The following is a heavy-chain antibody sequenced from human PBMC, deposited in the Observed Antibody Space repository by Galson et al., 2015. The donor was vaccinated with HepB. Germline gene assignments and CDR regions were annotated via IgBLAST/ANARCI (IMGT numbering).Heavy chain of an antibody. CDR3: GAGGGFPVHN. CDR2: IKQDGSEK. D-gene: IGHD1-26*01. Sequence: SLRLSCAGSRFAFGFTFSGFWMTWVRQAPGKGLEWVANIKQDGSEKYYVESVKGRFTISRDNARNSLYLQMNNLRVEDTAVYYSGAGGGFPVHNWGQGTLVTVSS. V-gene: IGHV3-7*03. CDR1: GFTFSGFW. J-gene: IGHJ4*02.